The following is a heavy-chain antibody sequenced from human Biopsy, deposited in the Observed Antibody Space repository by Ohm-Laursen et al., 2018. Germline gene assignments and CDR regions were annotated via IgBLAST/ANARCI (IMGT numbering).Heavy chain of an antibody. CDR2: IWYDGSIE. V-gene: IGHV3-33*01. CDR3: ARDRLLYQYDSSGSDI. J-gene: IGHJ3*02. D-gene: IGHD3-22*01. Sequence: SLRLSCAASGFTFNKHAMDWVCQAPGKGLERVAVIWYDGSIEYYEDSVKGRFTISRDNYKNILYLQMNSLRVEDTAVYYCARDRLLYQYDSSGSDIWGQGTVVTVSS. CDR1: GFTFNKHA.